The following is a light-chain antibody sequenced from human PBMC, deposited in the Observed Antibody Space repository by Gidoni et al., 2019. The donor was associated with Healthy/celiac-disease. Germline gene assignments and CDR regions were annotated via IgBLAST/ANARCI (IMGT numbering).Light chain of an antibody. CDR3: QAWDSSTLCV. J-gene: IGLJ2*01. CDR2: QDS. V-gene: IGLV3-1*01. CDR1: KLGDKY. Sequence: SYELTQPPSVSVSPGQTASITCSGDKLGDKYACWYQQKPGQSPVLVIYQDSKRPSGIPERFSGSNSGNTATLTISGTQAMDEADYYCQAWDSSTLCVFGGGTKLXVX.